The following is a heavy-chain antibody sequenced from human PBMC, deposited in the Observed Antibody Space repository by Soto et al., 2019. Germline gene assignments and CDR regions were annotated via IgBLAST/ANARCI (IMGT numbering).Heavy chain of an antibody. J-gene: IGHJ6*02. CDR3: ARIAPDDRGYYYYGMDV. Sequence: VASVKVSCKASGYTFTSYAMHWVRQAPGQRLEWMGWINAGNGNTKYSQKFQGRVTITRDASASTACMELSSLRSEDTAVYYCARIAPDDRGYYYYGMDVWGQGTTVTVSS. CDR1: GYTFTSYA. CDR2: INAGNGNT. V-gene: IGHV1-3*01. D-gene: IGHD1-1*01.